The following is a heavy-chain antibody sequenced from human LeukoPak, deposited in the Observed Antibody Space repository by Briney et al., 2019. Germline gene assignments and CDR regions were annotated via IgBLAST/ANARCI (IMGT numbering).Heavy chain of an antibody. V-gene: IGHV1-2*02. D-gene: IGHD1-14*01. Sequence: ASVTVSCKASGYTFTDYFMHWVRQAPGQGLEWMGWISPTRGGTNYAQKFQGRVTMTRDTSVSTVYMELSRLTSDDTAVYFCARDGSLDYWGQGTLVTVSS. CDR1: GYTFTDYF. CDR3: ARDGSLDY. J-gene: IGHJ4*02. CDR2: ISPTRGGT.